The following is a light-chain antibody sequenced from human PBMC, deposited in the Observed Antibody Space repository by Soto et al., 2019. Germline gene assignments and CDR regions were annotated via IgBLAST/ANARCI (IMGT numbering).Light chain of an antibody. CDR1: QTISSW. CDR2: KAS. CDR3: QHYNSYSEA. Sequence: DIQMTQTPSTLSGSVGDRVTITCRHSQTISSWLAWYQQKPGKAPKLLIYKASTLKSGVPSRFSGSGSGTEFTLTIISLQPDDFATYYCQHYNSYSEAFGQGTKVDIK. V-gene: IGKV1-5*03. J-gene: IGKJ1*01.